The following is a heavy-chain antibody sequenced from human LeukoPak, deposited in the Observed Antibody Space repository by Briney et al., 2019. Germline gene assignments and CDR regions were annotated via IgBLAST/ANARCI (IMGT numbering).Heavy chain of an antibody. V-gene: IGHV3-23*01. CDR1: GFTFSNYA. D-gene: IGHD2-2*01. CDR3: AKVGVPAAIHYPYDY. J-gene: IGHJ4*02. CDR2: ISDSDGTT. Sequence: PGGSLRLSCAASGFTFSNYAMNWVRQAPGKGLEWVSGISDSDGTTYYADSVRGRFTISRDNSKNTLYLQMNSLRAEDTAVYYCAKVGVPAAIHYPYDYWGQGTLVTVSS.